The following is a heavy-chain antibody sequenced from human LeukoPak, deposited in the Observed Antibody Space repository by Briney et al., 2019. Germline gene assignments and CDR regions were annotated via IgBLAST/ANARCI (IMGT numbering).Heavy chain of an antibody. V-gene: IGHV4-34*01. CDR1: GGSFSGYY. CDR3: ASTGIVGAPLPCY. D-gene: IGHD1-26*01. J-gene: IGHJ4*02. Sequence: SETLSLTFAVYGGSFSGYYWSWIRQPPGKGLEWIGEINHSGSTNYNPSLKSRVTISVDTSKNQFSLKLSSVTAADTAVYYCASTGIVGAPLPCYWGQGTLVTVSP. CDR2: INHSGST.